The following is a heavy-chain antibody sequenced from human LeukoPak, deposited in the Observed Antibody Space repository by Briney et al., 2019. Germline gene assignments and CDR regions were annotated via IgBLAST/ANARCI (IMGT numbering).Heavy chain of an antibody. CDR2: IRSKANSYAT. CDR1: GFTFSGSA. V-gene: IGHV3-73*01. CDR3: AKVGVWSGYYPNWFDP. J-gene: IGHJ5*02. D-gene: IGHD3-3*01. Sequence: GGSLRLSCAASGFTFSGSAMHWVRQASGKGLEWVGRIRSKANSYATAYAASVKGRFTISRDDSKNTAYLQMNSLKTEDTAVYYCAKVGVWSGYYPNWFDPWGQGTLVTVSS.